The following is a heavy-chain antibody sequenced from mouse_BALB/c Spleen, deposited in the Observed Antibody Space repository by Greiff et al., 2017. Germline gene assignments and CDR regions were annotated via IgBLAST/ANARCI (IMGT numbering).Heavy chain of an antibody. CDR2: ISSGGST. D-gene: IGHD2-12*01. V-gene: IGHV5-6-5*01. J-gene: IGHJ2*01. CDR3: ARLRRGYYFDY. Sequence: EVMLVESGGGLVKPGGSLKLSCAASGFTFSSYAMSWVRQTPEKRLEWVASISSGGSTYYPDTVKGRFTISRDNAKNTLYLQMSSLKSEDTAMYYCARLRRGYYFDYWGQGTTLTVSS. CDR1: GFTFSSYA.